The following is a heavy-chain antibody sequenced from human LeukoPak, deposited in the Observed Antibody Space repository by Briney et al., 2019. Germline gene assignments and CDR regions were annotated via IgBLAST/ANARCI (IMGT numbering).Heavy chain of an antibody. CDR1: GYTFTSYD. D-gene: IGHD1-26*01. J-gene: IGHJ4*02. CDR3: ARERVGATKTFDQ. V-gene: IGHV1-2*02. Sequence: ASVKVSCKASGYTFTSYDINWVRQAPGQGLEWIGWMNPNSGNTGYAQKFQGRVTMTRDTSISTVYMELSRLRSDDTAVYYCARERVGATKTFDQWGQGTLVTVSS. CDR2: MNPNSGNT.